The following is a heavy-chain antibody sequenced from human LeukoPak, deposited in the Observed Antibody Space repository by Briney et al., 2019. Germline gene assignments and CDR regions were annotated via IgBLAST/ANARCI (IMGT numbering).Heavy chain of an antibody. V-gene: IGHV3-21*01. D-gene: IGHD3-3*01. CDR3: ARGDPDISFGVAGEAFDI. J-gene: IGHJ3*02. CDR2: ISSSSSYI. CDR1: GFTFSSYS. Sequence: GGSLRLSCAASGFTFSSYSMNWVRQAPGKGLEWVSSISSSSSYIYYADSMKGRFTISRDNAKKSLYLQMNSLRAEDTAVYYCARGDPDISFGVAGEAFDIWGQGTMVTVSS.